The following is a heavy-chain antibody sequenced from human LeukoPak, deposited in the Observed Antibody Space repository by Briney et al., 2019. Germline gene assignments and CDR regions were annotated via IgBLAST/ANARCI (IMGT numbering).Heavy chain of an antibody. CDR2: ISSSSSYI. Sequence: GGSLRLSCAASGFTFSSYSMNWVRQAPGKGLGWVSSISSSSSYIYYADSVKGRFTISRDNAKNSLYLQMNSLRAEDTAVYYCARGSDTAMADIWGQGTMVTVSS. V-gene: IGHV3-21*01. CDR3: ARGSDTAMADI. D-gene: IGHD5-18*01. J-gene: IGHJ3*02. CDR1: GFTFSSYS.